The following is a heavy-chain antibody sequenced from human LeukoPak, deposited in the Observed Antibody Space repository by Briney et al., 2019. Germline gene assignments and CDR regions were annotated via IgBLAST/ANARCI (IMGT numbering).Heavy chain of an antibody. CDR3: AGEENGGNFDY. D-gene: IGHD4-23*01. J-gene: IGHJ4*02. Sequence: ASETLSLTCTVSGGSISSYYWSWIRQPPGKGLEWIGYIYYSGSTNYNPSLKSRVTISVDTSKNQFSLKLSSVTAADTAVYYCAGEENGGNFDYWGQGTLVTVSS. CDR1: GGSISSYY. CDR2: IYYSGST. V-gene: IGHV4-59*12.